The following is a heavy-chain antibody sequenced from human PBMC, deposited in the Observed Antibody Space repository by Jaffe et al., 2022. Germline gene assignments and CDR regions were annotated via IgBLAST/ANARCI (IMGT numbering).Heavy chain of an antibody. CDR1: GYTFTRYS. CDR3: ARDHTTMALSGYFDY. J-gene: IGHJ4*02. V-gene: IGHV1-3*01. D-gene: IGHD5-18*01. Sequence: QVQLVQSGAEVKKPGASVKVSCKASGYTFTRYSMHWVRQAPGERLEWMGWINAGTGNIRYSQNFQDRLTITRDASARTDYMELSSLRSEDTAVYYCARDHTTMALSGYFDYWGQGTLLTVSS. CDR2: INAGTGNI.